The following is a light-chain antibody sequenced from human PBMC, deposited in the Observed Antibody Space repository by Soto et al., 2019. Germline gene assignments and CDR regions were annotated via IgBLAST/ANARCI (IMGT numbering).Light chain of an antibody. CDR2: GAS. Sequence: IQLTQSPSSLSASVGDRVTITCRASQGISSFLARYQQKPGKAPQLLIYGASTLQSGVPSRFSGSGSETDFTLTIGSLQPEDFATYYCQQLNSFPLPFGPGTKVDIK. CDR3: QQLNSFPLP. V-gene: IGKV1-9*01. J-gene: IGKJ3*01. CDR1: QGISSF.